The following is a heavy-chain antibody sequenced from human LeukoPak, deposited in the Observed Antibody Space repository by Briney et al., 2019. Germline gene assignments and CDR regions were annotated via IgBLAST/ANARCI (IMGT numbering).Heavy chain of an antibody. J-gene: IGHJ4*02. V-gene: IGHV3-23*01. CDR1: GFTLSSYS. Sequence: GGSLRLSCAASGFTLSSYSMRWVRQAPGKGLEWVSGISGSGGGTNYADSVKGRFTISRDNSKDTLYLQMNSLRAEDTAVYYCARGGRRDGYNWPLDSWGQGTLVIVSS. D-gene: IGHD5-24*01. CDR3: ARGGRRDGYNWPLDS. CDR2: ISGSGGGT.